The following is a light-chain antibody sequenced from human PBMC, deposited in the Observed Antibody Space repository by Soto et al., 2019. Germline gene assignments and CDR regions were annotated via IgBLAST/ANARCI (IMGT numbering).Light chain of an antibody. J-gene: IGKJ5*01. V-gene: IGKV3-15*01. CDR3: QHYDNWPIT. CDR1: QSVSSN. Sequence: TQSPGTVSLSPGESATLSCRASQSVSSNLAWYQQKPGQAPRLLIFGTSTRATGFPARFSGSRSGTEFTLTISSLQSEDFAIYYCQHYDNWPITFGQGTRLEV. CDR2: GTS.